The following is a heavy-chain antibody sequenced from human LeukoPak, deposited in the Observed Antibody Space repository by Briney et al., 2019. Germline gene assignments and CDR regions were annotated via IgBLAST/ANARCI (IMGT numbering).Heavy chain of an antibody. J-gene: IGHJ3*02. CDR2: IFYTGST. V-gene: IGHV4-34*12. CDR1: GGSFSGYY. CDR3: ARRPSPPDAFDI. Sequence: SETLSLTCAVYGGSFSGYYWGWVRQPPGKGLEWVGSIFYTGSTYFSPSLKSRATISGDTSTNQFSLNLYSVTDADTAVYYCARRPSPPDAFDIWGQGTMVTVSS.